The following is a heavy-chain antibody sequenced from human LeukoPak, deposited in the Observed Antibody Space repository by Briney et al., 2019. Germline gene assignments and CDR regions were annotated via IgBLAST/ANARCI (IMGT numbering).Heavy chain of an antibody. V-gene: IGHV4-61*01. J-gene: IGHJ4*02. CDR1: GGSVSSDIYY. CDR2: IYNSGST. Sequence: SETLSLTCTVSGGSVSSDIYYWSWIRQPPGKGLEWIGYIYNSGSTNYNPSLKSRVTISVDTSKDQFSLRLSSVTAAATAVYYCARGYCGSTSCYGVFDYWGQGTLVTVSS. CDR3: ARGYCGSTSCYGVFDY. D-gene: IGHD2-2*01.